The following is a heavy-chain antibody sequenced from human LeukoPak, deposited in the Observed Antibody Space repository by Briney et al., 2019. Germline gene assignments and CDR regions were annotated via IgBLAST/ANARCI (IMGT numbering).Heavy chain of an antibody. V-gene: IGHV3-48*04. CDR3: ARGGVRYFDWSNWFDP. J-gene: IGHJ5*02. CDR1: GFTFSSFP. Sequence: GGSLRLSCAASGFTFSSFPMNWVRQAPGKGLEWVSYISSSGSTIYYADSVKGRFTISRDNAKNSLYLQMNSLRAEDTAVYYCARGGVRYFDWSNWFDPWGQGTLVTVSS. D-gene: IGHD3-9*01. CDR2: ISSSGSTI.